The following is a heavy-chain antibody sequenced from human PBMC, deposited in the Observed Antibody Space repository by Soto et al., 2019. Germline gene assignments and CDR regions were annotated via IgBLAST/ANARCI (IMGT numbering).Heavy chain of an antibody. J-gene: IGHJ4*02. V-gene: IGHV1-18*01. Sequence: ASVKVSCKASGYTFTSYGISWVRQAPGQGLDWMGWISAYNGNTNYAQKLQGRVTMTTDTSTSTAYMELRSLRSDDTAVYYCARDPRPVLTGTSDYWGQGTLVTVSS. CDR3: ARDPRPVLTGTSDY. CDR1: GYTFTSYG. D-gene: IGHD1-20*01. CDR2: ISAYNGNT.